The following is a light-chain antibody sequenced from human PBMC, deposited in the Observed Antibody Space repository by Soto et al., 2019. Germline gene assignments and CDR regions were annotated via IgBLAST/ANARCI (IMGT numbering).Light chain of an antibody. CDR2: LAS. CDR3: QQLDSDPPWT. Sequence: IQLTQSPSSVSASVGDRVTITCRASQDISTYLAWYQQNPGRAPKLLIYLASTLHTGVPARFSGSGSATDFTLTISSLQPEDFATYYCQQLDSDPPWTFGQGTRVEIK. J-gene: IGKJ1*01. V-gene: IGKV1-9*01. CDR1: QDISTY.